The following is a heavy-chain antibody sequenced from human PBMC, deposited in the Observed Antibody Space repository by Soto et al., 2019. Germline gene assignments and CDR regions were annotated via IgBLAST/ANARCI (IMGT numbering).Heavy chain of an antibody. V-gene: IGHV1-2*02. J-gene: IGHJ3*02. D-gene: IGHD6-13*01. Sequence: QVQLVQSGAEVKKPGASVKVSCKASGYTFTGYYMHWVRQAPGQGLEWMGWINPNSGGTNYAQKFQGRVTMTRDTSSSTANMELSRLRADDTAVYYGAREGAHDWQQRVHDAFDIWGQGTMVTVSS. CDR1: GYTFTGYY. CDR3: AREGAHDWQQRVHDAFDI. CDR2: INPNSGGT.